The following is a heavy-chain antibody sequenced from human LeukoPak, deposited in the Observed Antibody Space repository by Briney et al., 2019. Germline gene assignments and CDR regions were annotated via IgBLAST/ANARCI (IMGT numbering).Heavy chain of an antibody. CDR3: ARVLIATNWFDP. D-gene: IGHD5-24*01. V-gene: IGHV3-74*01. CDR1: GFTFSSYW. J-gene: IGHJ5*02. Sequence: GESLRVSCAASGFTFSSYWMHRVRQAPGKGLVWVSRINSDGSSTSYADSVKGRFTISRDNAKNTLYLQMNSLRAEDTAVYYCARVLIATNWFDPWGQGTLVTVSS. CDR2: INSDGSST.